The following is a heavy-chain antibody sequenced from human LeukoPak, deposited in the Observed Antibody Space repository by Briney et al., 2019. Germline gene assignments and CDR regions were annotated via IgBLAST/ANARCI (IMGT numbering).Heavy chain of an antibody. J-gene: IGHJ4*02. V-gene: IGHV1-18*01. CDR1: GYTLTSYV. CDR3: ARGTPGDDYVWGSPPEFDY. Sequence: ASVKDSCKASGYTLTSYVISWVRQAPGQGLEWMGWISATNGNTNHAQKFQGRVTMTKDTSTSTAYMELRSLRSDDTAVYYCARGTPGDDYVWGSPPEFDYWGQGTLVTVSS. CDR2: ISATNGNT. D-gene: IGHD3-16*01.